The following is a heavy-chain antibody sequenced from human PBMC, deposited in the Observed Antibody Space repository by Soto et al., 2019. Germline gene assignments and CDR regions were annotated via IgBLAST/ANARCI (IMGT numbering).Heavy chain of an antibody. J-gene: IGHJ6*02. D-gene: IGHD3-3*01. CDR2: ISYEGSEK. V-gene: IGHV3-30*03. Sequence: GGSLRLSCAASGFTFSDYAMHWIRQPPGKGLEWVAIISYEGSEKYYSDSVKGRFTISRDNSKNTVYLQMNSVRGDDTAVYYCARTYYDFWSGFSDWGQGATVTVSS. CDR1: GFTFSDYA. CDR3: ARTYYDFWSGFSD.